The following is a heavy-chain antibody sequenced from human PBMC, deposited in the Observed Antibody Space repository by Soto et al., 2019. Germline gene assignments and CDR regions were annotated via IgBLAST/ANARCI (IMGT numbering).Heavy chain of an antibody. J-gene: IGHJ5*02. Sequence: GESLRISCKGSGYSFTSYWIGWVRQMPGKGLEWMGIIYPGDSDTRYSPSFQGQVTISADKSISTAYLQWSSLKASDTDMYYCARGQDKAMVYPPWFDPWGHGTLVTVSS. V-gene: IGHV5-51*01. CDR3: ARGQDKAMVYPPWFDP. CDR1: GYSFTSYW. D-gene: IGHD5-18*01. CDR2: IYPGDSDT.